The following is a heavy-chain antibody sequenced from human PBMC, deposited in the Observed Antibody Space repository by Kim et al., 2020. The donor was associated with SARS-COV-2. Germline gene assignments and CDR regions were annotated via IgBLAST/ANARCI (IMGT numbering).Heavy chain of an antibody. V-gene: IGHV4-39*01. CDR3: ARHSRIVVVPAAILA. CDR2: IYYSGST. CDR1: GGSISSSSYY. Sequence: TLSLTCTVSGGSISSSSYYWGWIRQPPGKGLEWIGSIYYSGSTYYNPSLKSRVTISVDTSKNQFSLKLSSVTAADTAVYYCARHSRIVVVPAAILAWGQGTLVTVSS. J-gene: IGHJ4*02. D-gene: IGHD2-2*01.